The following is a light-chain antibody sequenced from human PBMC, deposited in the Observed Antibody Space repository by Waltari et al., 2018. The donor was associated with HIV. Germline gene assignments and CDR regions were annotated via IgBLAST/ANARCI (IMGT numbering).Light chain of an antibody. V-gene: IGLV2-11*01. J-gene: IGLJ3*02. CDR3: CSYAGNYPVL. Sequence: QSALTQPRSVSGSPGQSVTISCTGTSSDVGGYNYVSWYQQNPGKAPKFIIYDVTKRPSGVPDRFSGSKSGNTASLTISGLQAEVEADYYCCSYAGNYPVLFGGGTKLTVL. CDR2: DVT. CDR1: SSDVGGYNY.